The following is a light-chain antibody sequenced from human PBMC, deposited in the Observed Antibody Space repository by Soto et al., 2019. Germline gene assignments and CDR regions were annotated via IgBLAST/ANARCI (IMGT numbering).Light chain of an antibody. CDR3: QQRSGWPLT. J-gene: IGKJ4*01. Sequence: EIVLTQSPATLSLSPGERAALSCRASQGVGRFLAWYQQKPGQAPRLLIYDASNRATGIPARFSGSGSETDFTLVIDNLEPVDFAVYYCQQRSGWPLTFGGGTKVEIK. V-gene: IGKV3-11*01. CDR2: DAS. CDR1: QGVGRF.